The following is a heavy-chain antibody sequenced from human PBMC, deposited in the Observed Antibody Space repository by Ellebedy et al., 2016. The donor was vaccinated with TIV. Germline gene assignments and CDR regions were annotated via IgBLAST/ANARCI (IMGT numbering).Heavy chain of an antibody. Sequence: ASVKVSCXASGYTFTSYGISWVRQAPGQGLEWMGWISAYNGNTNYAQKLQGRVTMTTDTSTSTAYMELRSLRSDDTAVYYCARGFRSDLTVTNHPDYWGQGTLVTVSS. V-gene: IGHV1-18*01. CDR2: ISAYNGNT. D-gene: IGHD4-17*01. CDR1: GYTFTSYG. CDR3: ARGFRSDLTVTNHPDY. J-gene: IGHJ4*02.